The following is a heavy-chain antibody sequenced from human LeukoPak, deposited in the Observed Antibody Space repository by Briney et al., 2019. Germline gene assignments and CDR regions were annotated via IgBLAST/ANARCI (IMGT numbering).Heavy chain of an antibody. CDR1: GGSISTFY. CDR2: IYYTGST. J-gene: IGHJ4*02. D-gene: IGHD3-10*01. CDR3: ATRLLWFGELLSAHDY. V-gene: IGHV4-59*08. Sequence: SETLSLTCTVSGGSISTFYWGWIRQPPGKGLEWIGYIYYTGSTNYNPSLKSRVTISVDTSKNQFSLKLSSVTAADTAVYYCATRLLWFGELLSAHDYWGQGTLVTVSS.